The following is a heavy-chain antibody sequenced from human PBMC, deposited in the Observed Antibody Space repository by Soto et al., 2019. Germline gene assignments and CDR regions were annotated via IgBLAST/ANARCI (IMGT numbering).Heavy chain of an antibody. CDR1: GYTFTSYA. CDR3: ARARHSSSWRAEYFQH. V-gene: IGHV1-3*01. Sequence: GASVKVSCKASGYTFTSYAMHWVRQAPGQRLGWMGWINAGNGNTKYSQKFQGRVTITRDTSASTAYMELSSLRSEDTAVYYCARARHSSSWRAEYFQHWGQGTLVTVSS. D-gene: IGHD6-13*01. CDR2: INAGNGNT. J-gene: IGHJ1*01.